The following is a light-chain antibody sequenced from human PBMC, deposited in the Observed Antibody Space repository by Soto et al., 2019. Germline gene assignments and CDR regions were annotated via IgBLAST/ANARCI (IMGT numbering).Light chain of an antibody. CDR1: SSDVGGYNY. CDR2: DVS. CDR3: SSYTGSNTPVV. J-gene: IGLJ2*01. Sequence: QSALTQPASVSGSPGQSITISCTGTSSDVGGYNYVSWYQQHPGKAPNLIIFDVSNRPSGVSNRFSGSKSGNSASLTISGLQADDAADYYCSSYTGSNTPVVFGGGTQLTVL. V-gene: IGLV2-14*01.